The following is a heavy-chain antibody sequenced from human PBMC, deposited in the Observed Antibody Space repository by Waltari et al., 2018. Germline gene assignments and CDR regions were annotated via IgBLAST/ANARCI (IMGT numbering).Heavy chain of an antibody. J-gene: IGHJ4*02. Sequence: QVQLVQSGAEVKKPGSSVKVSCKASGGTFSSYAISWVRQAPGQGLEWMGGIIPIFGTANYAQKFQSRVTITADESTSTADMELSSLRSEDTAGYYCARVDHYGGNADYFDYWGQGTLVTVSS. V-gene: IGHV1-69*13. CDR3: ARVDHYGGNADYFDY. D-gene: IGHD2-15*01. CDR1: GGTFSSYA. CDR2: IIPIFGTA.